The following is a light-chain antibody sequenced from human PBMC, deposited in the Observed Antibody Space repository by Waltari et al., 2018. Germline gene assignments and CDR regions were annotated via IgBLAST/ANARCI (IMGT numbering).Light chain of an antibody. CDR2: GIA. V-gene: IGKV3-20*01. Sequence: IALPQSPGTLSLSPGETATLSCAASQSITNSDLAWYQQKPGQAPRLRIYGIAIRATGSPDRFSGSRAGTDCTLTIDRREPEDGAVYYWEQYGSAPLCTVGPGTTVDVK. CDR3: EQYGSAPLCT. J-gene: IGKJ3*01. CDR1: QSITNSD.